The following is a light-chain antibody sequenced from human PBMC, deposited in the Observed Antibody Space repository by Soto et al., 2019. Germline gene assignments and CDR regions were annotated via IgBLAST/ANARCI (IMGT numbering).Light chain of an antibody. CDR2: AAS. V-gene: IGKV1-9*01. CDR3: QQLNYYPLP. Sequence: DIQLTQSPSFLSASVGDRVTITCRASQGISSYLAWYQQRPGKAPKLLIYAASTLQSGVPSRFSGSGSGTEFTLTISSLQTEDFATYYCQQLNYYPLPFGGGTKVEIK. CDR1: QGISSY. J-gene: IGKJ4*01.